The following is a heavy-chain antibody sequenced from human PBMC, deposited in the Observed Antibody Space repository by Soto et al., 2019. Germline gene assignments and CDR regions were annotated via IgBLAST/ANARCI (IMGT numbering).Heavy chain of an antibody. D-gene: IGHD4-4*01. Sequence: PGGSLRLSCAASGLTFSNAWMNWVRQAPGKGLEWVGRIKSKTDGGTTDYAAPVKGRFTISRDDSKNTLYLQMNSLKTKDTAVYYCTTGPTVLDFDYWGQGTLVTVSS. CDR1: GLTFSNAW. CDR3: TTGPTVLDFDY. V-gene: IGHV3-15*07. J-gene: IGHJ4*02. CDR2: IKSKTDGGTT.